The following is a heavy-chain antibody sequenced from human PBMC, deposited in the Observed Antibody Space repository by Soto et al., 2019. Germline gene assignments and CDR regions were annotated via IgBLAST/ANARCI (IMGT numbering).Heavy chain of an antibody. V-gene: IGHV4-34*01. CDR1: GGSFSGYY. J-gene: IGHJ5*02. CDR2: INHSGST. Sequence: PSETLSLTCAVYGGSFSGYYWSWIRQPPGKGLEWIGEINHSGSTNYNPSLKSRVTISVDTSKNQFSLKLSSVTAADTAVYYCARGQYSSSSGKNNWFDPWGQGTLVTVSS. CDR3: ARGQYSSSSGKNNWFDP. D-gene: IGHD6-6*01.